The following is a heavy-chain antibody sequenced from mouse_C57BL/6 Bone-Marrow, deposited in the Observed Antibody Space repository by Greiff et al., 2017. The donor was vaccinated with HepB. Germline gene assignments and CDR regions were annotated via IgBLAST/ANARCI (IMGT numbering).Heavy chain of an antibody. CDR2: INPYNGGT. Sequence: EVQLQQSGPVLVKPGASVKMSCKASGYTFTDYYMNWVKQSHGKSLEWIGVINPYNGGTSSNQKFKGKATLTVDKSSSTAYMELNSLTSEDSAVYYCAREGITTASHWYFDVWGTGTTVTVSS. J-gene: IGHJ1*03. CDR1: GYTFTDYY. CDR3: AREGITTASHWYFDV. V-gene: IGHV1-19*01. D-gene: IGHD1-2*01.